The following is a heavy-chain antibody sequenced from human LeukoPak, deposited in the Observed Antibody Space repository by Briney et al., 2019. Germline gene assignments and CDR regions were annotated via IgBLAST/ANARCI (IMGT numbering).Heavy chain of an antibody. V-gene: IGHV4-61*02. CDR1: GGSISSGSYY. CDR2: IYTSGST. CDR3: ARVSGGTRDY. Sequence: SQTLSLTCTVSGGSISSGSYYWSWIRQPAGKGLEWIVRIYTSGSTNYNPSLKSRATISVDTSKNQFSLKLSSVTAADTAVYYCARVSGGTRDYWGQGTLVTVSS. J-gene: IGHJ4*02. D-gene: IGHD2-15*01.